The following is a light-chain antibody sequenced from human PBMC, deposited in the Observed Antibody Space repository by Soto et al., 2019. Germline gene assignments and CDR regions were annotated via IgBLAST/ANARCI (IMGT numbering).Light chain of an antibody. CDR1: QDISNN. CDR2: DAA. V-gene: IGKV1-33*01. CDR3: QQYDNLPLT. J-gene: IGKJ4*01. Sequence: DILMTQSPSSLSASVGDRVTITCQASQDISNNLNWYQQKPGKAPRLLIYDAANLQTGVPPRFSAYGSGTDFTLTIITLQPEDIATYYCQQYDNLPLTFGGGTKVEI.